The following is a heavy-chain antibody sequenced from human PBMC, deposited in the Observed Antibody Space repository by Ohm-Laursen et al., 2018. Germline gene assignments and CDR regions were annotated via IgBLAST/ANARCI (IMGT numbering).Heavy chain of an antibody. CDR2: YLSGGT. D-gene: IGHD2-15*01. CDR1: GCSISTYY. J-gene: IGHJ3*02. V-gene: IGHV4-4*07. Sequence: GTLSLTCTVSGCSISTYYWSWVRQPAGKGLEWIGRYLSGGTYYNPSLKSRFTISVDTSTNKFSLKLSFMTAADTAVYYCARGVVVAPTYAFDIWGQGTMVTVSS. CDR3: ARGVVVAPTYAFDI.